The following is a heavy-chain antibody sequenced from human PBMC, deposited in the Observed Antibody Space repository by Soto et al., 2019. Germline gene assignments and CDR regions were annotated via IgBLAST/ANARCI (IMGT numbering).Heavy chain of an antibody. V-gene: IGHV3-48*03. CDR2: ISSSGETI. CDR3: ARGLGSGWPYFGY. J-gene: IGHJ4*02. CDR1: GFTLITYE. Sequence: GSLRRACSVSGFTLITYEMNWVRQAPGKGLEWVSYISSSGETINYADSVKGRFTITRDNAKNSLFLQMNSLRAEDTAVYYCARGLGSGWPYFGYWGQGALVTVSS. D-gene: IGHD6-19*01.